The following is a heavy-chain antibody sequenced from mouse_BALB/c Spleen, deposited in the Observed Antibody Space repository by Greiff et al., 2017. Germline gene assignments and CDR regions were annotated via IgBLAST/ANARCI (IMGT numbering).Heavy chain of an antibody. CDR2: ISSGSSTI. CDR1: GFTFSSFG. CDR3: ARGEIYYYGSRGNYYAMDY. J-gene: IGHJ4*01. Sequence: EVMLVESGGGLVQPGGSRKLSCAASGFTFSSFGMHWVRQAPEKGLEWVAYISSGSSTIYYADTVKGRFTISRDNPKNTLFLQMTSLRSEDTAMYYCARGEIYYYGSRGNYYAMDYWGQGTSVTVSS. D-gene: IGHD1-1*01. V-gene: IGHV5-17*02.